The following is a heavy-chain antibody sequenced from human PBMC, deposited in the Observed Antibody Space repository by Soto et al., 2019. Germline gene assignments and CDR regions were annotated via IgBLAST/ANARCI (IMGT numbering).Heavy chain of an antibody. V-gene: IGHV3-73*01. CDR1: GFAWKSSE. Sequence: SDAATGFAWKSSEMYVVGQASKKNPEWVGRIRSKGHNYATEYAASVKGRFTISRDDSKNTAYLQMNSLQTEDTAVYYCTRDVFACDCSGILWFDPLGKRTLVTGS. CDR2: IRSKGHNYAT. D-gene: IGHD2-15*01. CDR3: TRDVFACDCSGILWFDP. J-gene: IGHJ5*02.